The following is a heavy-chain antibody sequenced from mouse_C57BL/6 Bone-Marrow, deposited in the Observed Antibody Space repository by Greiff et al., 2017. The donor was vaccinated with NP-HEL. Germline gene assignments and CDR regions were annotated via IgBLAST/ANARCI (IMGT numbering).Heavy chain of an antibody. CDR1: GYTFTSYW. V-gene: IGHV1-50*01. CDR3: ARFWDDFDY. D-gene: IGHD4-1*01. J-gene: IGHJ2*01. CDR2: IDPSDSYT. Sequence: QVQLQQPGAELVKPGASVKLSCKASGYTFTSYWMQWVKQRPGQGLEWIGAIDPSDSYTNYNQKFKGKATLTLDTSSSTAYMQLSSLTSEDSAVYYCARFWDDFDYWGQGTTLTVSS.